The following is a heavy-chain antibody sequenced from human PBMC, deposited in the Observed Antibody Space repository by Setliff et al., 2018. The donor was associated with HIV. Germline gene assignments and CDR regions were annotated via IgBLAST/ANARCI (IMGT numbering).Heavy chain of an antibody. CDR3: ARKHDDDRGGGMDV. J-gene: IGHJ6*02. D-gene: IGHD3-22*01. Sequence: SETLSLTCDVSGASFTAYYWTWIRQSPGKGLEWIGEINHGGRTNYNPSLRSRITISVDTSKKQFSLKLTSVTAADAAIYYCARKHDDDRGGGMDVWGQGTTVTVSS. CDR1: GASFTAYY. CDR2: INHGGRT. V-gene: IGHV4-34*01.